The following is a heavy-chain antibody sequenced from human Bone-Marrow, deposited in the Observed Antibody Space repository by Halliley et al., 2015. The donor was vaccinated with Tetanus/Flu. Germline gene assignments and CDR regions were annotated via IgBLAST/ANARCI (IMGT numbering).Heavy chain of an antibody. J-gene: IGHJ6*02. CDR1: GFTFSSYS. CDR2: ISTSSSYI. D-gene: IGHD7-27*01. Sequence: SLRLSCAASGFTFSSYSMNWVRQAPGKGLEWVSSISTSSSYIYYADSVKGRFTISRDNAKNSLYLQMNSLRAEDTAVYYCARVLTGDRGRIHYVMDVWGQGTTVTVSS. V-gene: IGHV3-21*01. CDR3: ARVLTGDRGRIHYVMDV.